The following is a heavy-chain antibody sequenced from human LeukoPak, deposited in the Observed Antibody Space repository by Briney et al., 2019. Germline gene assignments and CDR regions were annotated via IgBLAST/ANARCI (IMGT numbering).Heavy chain of an antibody. CDR2: ISAGGGTT. V-gene: IGHV3-23*01. J-gene: IGHJ4*02. D-gene: IGHD4-17*01. Sequence: GGSLTLSCAASGFTFSSYAMSWVRQSPGKGLEWVSVISAGGGTTFYADSVKGRFTVSRDNSKNTLYLQMSSLSADDTAVYYCAKRTGDYRARPFDYWGQGTLVTVSS. CDR3: AKRTGDYRARPFDY. CDR1: GFTFSSYA.